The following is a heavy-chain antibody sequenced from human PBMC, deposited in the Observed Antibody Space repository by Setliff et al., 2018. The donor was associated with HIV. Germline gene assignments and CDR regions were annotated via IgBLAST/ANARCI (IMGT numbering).Heavy chain of an antibody. CDR3: ARFLPPPYYDFWSGQEGEYYFDY. V-gene: IGHV3-21*01. CDR2: ITSGSRNI. CDR1: GFTFSGYY. D-gene: IGHD3-3*01. Sequence: PGGSLRLSCAASGFTFSGYYMSWIRQAPGKGLEWVASITSGSRNIYYADSVKGRFTTSRDNAKNSLLLRMNSLRAEDTAVYYCARFLPPPYYDFWSGQEGEYYFDYWGQGTLVTVSS. J-gene: IGHJ4*02.